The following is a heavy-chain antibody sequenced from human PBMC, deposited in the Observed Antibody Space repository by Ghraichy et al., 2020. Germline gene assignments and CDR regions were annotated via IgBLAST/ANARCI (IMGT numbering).Heavy chain of an antibody. CDR2: ITWNGFFK. J-gene: IGHJ6*01. D-gene: IGHD5-12*01. V-gene: IGHV3-9*01. Sequence: SLNISCATSGFRFHTYGMHWVRQRAGQGLEWVAGITWNGFFKGYAESVKGRFSISRDNDQKSLMLQMNSLQIEDTAIYYCARDVADTGYALNAMGVWGQGTSVIVST. CDR3: ARDVADTGYALNAMGV. CDR1: GFRFHTYG.